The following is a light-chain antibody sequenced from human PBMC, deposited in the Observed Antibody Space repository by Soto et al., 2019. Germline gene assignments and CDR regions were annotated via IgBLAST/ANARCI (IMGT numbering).Light chain of an antibody. CDR1: SSDVSGYNY. Sequence: QSALTQPASVSGSPGQSITISCTSSDVSGYNYVSWYQQHPDKAPKVMIYDVSNRPSGVSNRFSGSKSGNTASLTISGLQAEDEDDYYCSSYTSSSTLVVFGGGTKLTVL. CDR3: SSYTSSSTLVV. V-gene: IGLV2-14*01. CDR2: DVS. J-gene: IGLJ2*01.